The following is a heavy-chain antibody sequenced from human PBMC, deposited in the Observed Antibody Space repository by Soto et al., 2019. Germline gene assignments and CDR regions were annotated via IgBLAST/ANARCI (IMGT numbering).Heavy chain of an antibody. CDR1: GGSISSYY. V-gene: IGHV4-59*01. J-gene: IGHJ6*02. CDR3: ARDRVYCSGGSCYATPEMAHYYYYGMDV. Sequence: SETLSLTCTVSGGSISSYYWSWIRQPPGKGLEWIGYIYYSGSTNYNPSLKSRVTISVDTSKNQFSLKLSSVTAADTAVYYCARDRVYCSGGSCYATPEMAHYYYYGMDVWGQGTTVTVSS. CDR2: IYYSGST. D-gene: IGHD2-15*01.